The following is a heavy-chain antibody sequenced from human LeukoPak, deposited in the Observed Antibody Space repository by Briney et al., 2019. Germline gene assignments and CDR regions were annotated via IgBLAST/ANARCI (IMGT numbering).Heavy chain of an antibody. CDR3: ARVTSSGWYQDY. CDR1: SGSISSGVYY. CDR2: IYYSGST. V-gene: IGHV4-61*08. J-gene: IGHJ4*02. D-gene: IGHD6-19*01. Sequence: SQTLSLTCPVSSGSISSGVYYWSWIRQPPGKGLEWIGYIYYSGSTNYNPSLKSRVTISVDTSKNQFSLKLSSVTAADTAVYYCARVTSSGWYQDYWGQGTLVTVSS.